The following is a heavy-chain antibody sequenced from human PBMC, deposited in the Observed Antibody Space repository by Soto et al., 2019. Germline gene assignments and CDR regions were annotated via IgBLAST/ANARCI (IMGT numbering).Heavy chain of an antibody. D-gene: IGHD3-16*01. V-gene: IGHV3-33*01. CDR3: ARGPGGESARWRDP. CDR2: IWYDGSYK. J-gene: IGHJ5*02. CDR1: EVTSNNYG. Sequence: GRFLRHRCGVAEVTSNNYGMHRVSKEPGKGLERVAVIWYDGSYKYNADSVKGRFTISRDNSKNTVYLQMDSLRAEDTAVYYCARGPGGESARWRDPWGQGTLVTAS.